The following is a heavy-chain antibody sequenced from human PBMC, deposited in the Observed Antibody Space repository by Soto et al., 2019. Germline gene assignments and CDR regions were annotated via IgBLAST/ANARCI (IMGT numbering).Heavy chain of an antibody. CDR3: ARTTRITMVRGVPRYYYYGMDV. D-gene: IGHD3-10*01. J-gene: IGHJ6*02. Sequence: GASVKVSCKASGYTFTSYGISWVRQAPGQGLEWMGWISAYNGNTNYAQKLQGRVTMTTDTSTSTAYMELRSLRSDDTAVYYCARTTRITMVRGVPRYYYYGMDVWGQGTTVTVSS. CDR2: ISAYNGNT. CDR1: GYTFTSYG. V-gene: IGHV1-18*01.